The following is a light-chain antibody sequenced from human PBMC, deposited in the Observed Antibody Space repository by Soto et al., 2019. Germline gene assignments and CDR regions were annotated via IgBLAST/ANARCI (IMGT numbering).Light chain of an antibody. CDR2: AAY. CDR1: QSINTD. V-gene: IGKV1-39*01. Sequence: DIQMTPSPSSLSASVGDRVTLTCMTSQSINTDLNWYQQKPGEAPKLLIYAAYILQNGVPSTFSGSGSGTDFTLTISTLQPEDFATYYCQQSYSTPRTFGGGTKVDIK. CDR3: QQSYSTPRT. J-gene: IGKJ4*01.